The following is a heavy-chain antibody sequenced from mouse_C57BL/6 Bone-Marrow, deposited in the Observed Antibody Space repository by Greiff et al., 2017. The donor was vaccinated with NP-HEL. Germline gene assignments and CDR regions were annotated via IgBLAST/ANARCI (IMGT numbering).Heavy chain of an antibody. V-gene: IGHV1-80*01. CDR2: IYPGDGDT. J-gene: IGHJ1*03. D-gene: IGHD4-1*01. CDR3: ARVNCDPYWYFDV. CDR1: GYAFSSYW. Sequence: QVQLQQSGAELVKPGASVKISCKASGYAFSSYWMHWVKQRLGKGLEWMGQIYPGDGDTNYNGKFKCKATLTADKSSRTAYMQLSSLTSEYSAVYFCARVNCDPYWYFDVWGTGTTVTVSS.